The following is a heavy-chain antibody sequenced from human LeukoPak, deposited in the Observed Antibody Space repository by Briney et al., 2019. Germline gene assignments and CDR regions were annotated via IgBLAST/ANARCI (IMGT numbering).Heavy chain of an antibody. CDR3: ASASSYDILTGYNDAFDI. V-gene: IGHV4-34*01. Sequence: SETLSLTCAVYGGSFSGYYWSWIRQPPGKGLEWIGEINHSGSTNYNPSLKSRVTISVDTSKNQFSLKLSSVTAADTAVYYCASASSYDILTGYNDAFDIWGQGTMATVSS. D-gene: IGHD3-9*01. J-gene: IGHJ3*02. CDR2: INHSGST. CDR1: GGSFSGYY.